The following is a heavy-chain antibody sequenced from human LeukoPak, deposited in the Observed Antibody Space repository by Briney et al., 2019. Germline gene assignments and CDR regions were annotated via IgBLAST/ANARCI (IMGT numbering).Heavy chain of an antibody. V-gene: IGHV1-24*01. CDR2: FDPEDGET. CDR3: ARLGYCSSTSCYAYYYYYMDV. CDR1: GYTLTELS. J-gene: IGHJ6*03. D-gene: IGHD2-2*01. Sequence: ASVKVSCKVSGYTLTELSMHWVRQAPGKGLEWMGGFDPEDGETIYAQKFQGRVTMTTDTSTSTAYMELRSLRSDDTAVYYCARLGYCSSTSCYAYYYYYMDVWGKGTTVTVSS.